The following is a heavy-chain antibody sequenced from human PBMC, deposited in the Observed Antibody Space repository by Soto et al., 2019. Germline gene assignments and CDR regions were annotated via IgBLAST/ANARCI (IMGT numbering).Heavy chain of an antibody. J-gene: IGHJ4*02. V-gene: IGHV3-33*01. D-gene: IGHD3-16*01. CDR1: GFVFSNFG. CDR3: ARASPQAEPYVFDY. CDR2: IWYDGSKQ. Sequence: GGSLILSCVVSGFVFSNFGMHWVRQAPDKGLEWLAVIWYDGSKQYYGDSVKGRFTISRDNSKNTVYLQMNSLRVEDTAVYFCARASPQAEPYVFDYWGQGTLVSVSS.